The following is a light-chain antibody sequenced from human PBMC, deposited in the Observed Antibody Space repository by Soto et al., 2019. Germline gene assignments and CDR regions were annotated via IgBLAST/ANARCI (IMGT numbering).Light chain of an antibody. CDR1: SSDVGGYNY. CDR3: SSYTSSSTLYVV. V-gene: IGLV2-14*01. CDR2: DVS. J-gene: IGLJ2*01. Sequence: QSVLTQPASVSGSPGQSITISCTGTSSDVGGYNYVSWYQQHPGKAPKLMIYDVSNRPSGVSNRFSGSKSGNTASLTISGLQAEDEADYYCSSYTSSSTLYVVFGGGTQLNVL.